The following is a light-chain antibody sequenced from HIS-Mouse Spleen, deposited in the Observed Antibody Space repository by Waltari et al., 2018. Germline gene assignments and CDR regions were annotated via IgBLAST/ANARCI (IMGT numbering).Light chain of an antibody. CDR1: QGISSA. CDR3: QQFNSYPFT. CDR2: DAS. J-gene: IGKJ5*01. V-gene: IGKV1-13*02. Sequence: AIQLTQSPSSLSASVGDRVTITCRASQGISSALAWYQQKPGKAPKLLIYDASSLESGVPSRFSGSGSGTNFTLTISSLQPEDFATYYCQQFNSYPFTFGQGTRLEIK.